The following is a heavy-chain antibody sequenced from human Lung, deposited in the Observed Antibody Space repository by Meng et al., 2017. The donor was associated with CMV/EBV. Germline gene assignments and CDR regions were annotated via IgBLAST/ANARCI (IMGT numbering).Heavy chain of an antibody. D-gene: IGHD3-22*01. Sequence: SLKISCAASGFTFSSYEMNWVRQAPGKGLEWVSYISSSGSTIYYADSVKGRFTISRDNAKNSLYLQMNSLRAEDTAVYYCARYRSVYYDTWRDDAFDIWGQGXMVTVSS. J-gene: IGHJ3*02. CDR1: GFTFSSYE. CDR2: ISSSGSTI. V-gene: IGHV3-48*03. CDR3: ARYRSVYYDTWRDDAFDI.